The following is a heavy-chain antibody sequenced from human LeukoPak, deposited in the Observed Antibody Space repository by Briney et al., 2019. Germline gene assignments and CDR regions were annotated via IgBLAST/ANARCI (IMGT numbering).Heavy chain of an antibody. V-gene: IGHV3-21*01. D-gene: IGHD2-15*01. CDR3: ARDQSGTGAEDIVVVVAATWSNYMDV. J-gene: IGHJ6*03. CDR1: GFTFSSYS. CDR2: ISSSSSYI. Sequence: GGSLRLSCAASGFTFSSYSMNWVRQAPGKGLEWVSSISSSSSYIYYADSVKSRFTISRDNAKNSLYLQMNSLRAEDTAVYYCARDQSGTGAEDIVVVVAATWSNYMDVWGKGTTVTVSS.